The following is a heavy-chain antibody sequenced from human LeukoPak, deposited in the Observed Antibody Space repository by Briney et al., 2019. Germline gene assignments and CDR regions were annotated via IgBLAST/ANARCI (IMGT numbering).Heavy chain of an antibody. CDR1: GFTFNTYA. J-gene: IGHJ3*02. Sequence: GGSLRLSCEASGFTFNTYAMNWVRQAPGKGLEWVALIRAKASGGTTEYAASVKGRFTISRDDSKSIAYLQMNDLKIEDTAVYYCANFDWPTGDFDIWGQGTMVTVSS. D-gene: IGHD3-9*01. V-gene: IGHV3-49*04. CDR3: ANFDWPTGDFDI. CDR2: IRAKASGGTT.